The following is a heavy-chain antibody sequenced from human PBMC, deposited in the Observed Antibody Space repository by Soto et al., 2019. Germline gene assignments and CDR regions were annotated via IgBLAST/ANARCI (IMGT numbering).Heavy chain of an antibody. CDR1: RFMFSSAW. CDR3: VEGWNDF. Sequence: EVHVVESGGDLVRPGGSLTLSCATSRFMFSSAWMGWVRQAPGRGLEWVAGIKSKSEGETRDYAAPVKGRFDISRDDSKKMVYLQMNSLKAADTGLYYCVEGWNDFWGQGTLVTVSS. CDR2: IKSKSEGETR. V-gene: IGHV3-15*01. D-gene: IGHD1-1*01. J-gene: IGHJ4*02.